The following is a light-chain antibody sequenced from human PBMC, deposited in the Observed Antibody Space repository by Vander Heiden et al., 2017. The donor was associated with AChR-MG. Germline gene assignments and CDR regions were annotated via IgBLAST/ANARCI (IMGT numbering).Light chain of an antibody. V-gene: IGLV2-8*01. Sequence: QPALTQPPPASGSPGQPVRISSTGTSSDVGAYNYVSWYQQHPGNAPKLMIYDVTKRPSGVPDRFSGSKSGTTASLTVSGLQAEDEADYYCASYASSNNVVFGGGTKLTV. CDR3: ASYASSNNVV. CDR1: SSDVGAYNY. CDR2: DVT. J-gene: IGLJ2*01.